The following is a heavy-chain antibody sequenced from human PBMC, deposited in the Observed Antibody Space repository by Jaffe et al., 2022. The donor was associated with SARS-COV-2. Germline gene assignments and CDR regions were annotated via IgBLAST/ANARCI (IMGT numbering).Heavy chain of an antibody. CDR2: INPNSDDT. V-gene: IGHV1-2*06. Sequence: QVHLVQSGAEVKKPGASVKVSCKASGYTFTGYNIHWVRQAPGQGLEWMGRINPNSDDTNYAQKFQGRVTMTRDTSISTAYMDLSRLTSDDTAVYYCAREATFASGSYHEAFDIWGQGTMVTVSS. J-gene: IGHJ3*02. D-gene: IGHD1-26*01. CDR1: GYTFTGYN. CDR3: AREATFASGSYHEAFDI.